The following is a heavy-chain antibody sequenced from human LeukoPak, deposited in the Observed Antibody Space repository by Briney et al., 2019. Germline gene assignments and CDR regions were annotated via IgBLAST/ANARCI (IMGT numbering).Heavy chain of an antibody. D-gene: IGHD3-9*01. CDR2: IYWDDDK. V-gene: IGHV2-5*08. Sequence: TLSLTCTVSGGSISSYYWSWIRQPPGKALEWLALIYWDDDKRYSPSLKSRLTITKDTSKNQVVLTMTNMDPVDTATYYCAHSLYDIPDAFDIWGQGTMVTVSS. J-gene: IGHJ3*02. CDR1: GGSISSYYW. CDR3: AHSLYDIPDAFDI.